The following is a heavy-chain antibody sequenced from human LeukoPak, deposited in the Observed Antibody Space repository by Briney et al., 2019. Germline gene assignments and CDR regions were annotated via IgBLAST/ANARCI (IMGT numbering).Heavy chain of an antibody. V-gene: IGHV4-59*01. CDR1: GGSISSYY. CDR3: ARVENDSSGYYYLDY. Sequence: PSETLSLTCTVSGGSISSYYWSWIRQPPGKGLEWIGYIYYSGSTNYNPSLKSRVTISVDTSKNQFSLKLSSVTAADTAVYYCARVENDSSGYYYLDYWGQGTLVTVSS. D-gene: IGHD3-22*01. CDR2: IYYSGST. J-gene: IGHJ4*02.